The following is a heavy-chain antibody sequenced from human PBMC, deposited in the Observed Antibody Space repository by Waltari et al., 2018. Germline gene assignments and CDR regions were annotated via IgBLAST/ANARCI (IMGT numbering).Heavy chain of an antibody. CDR3: AREAQSPGVDY. V-gene: IGHV3-53*01. Sequence: EVQLVESGGGLIQPGGSLRLSCAASGFIARNTYMTWVRRDPGKGLEWVSLIYVGDHTCYADSVKGRFTISRDNAKNSLYLQMNSLRAEDTAVYYCAREAQSPGVDYWGQGTLVTVSS. J-gene: IGHJ4*02. CDR2: IYVGDHT. CDR1: GFIARNTY.